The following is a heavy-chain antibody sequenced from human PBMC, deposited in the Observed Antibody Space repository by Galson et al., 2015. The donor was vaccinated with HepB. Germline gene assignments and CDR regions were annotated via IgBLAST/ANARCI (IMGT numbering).Heavy chain of an antibody. CDR1: GYTFSSYT. CDR3: ARENYGGGTGFDY. V-gene: IGHV1-3*01. J-gene: IGHJ4*02. Sequence: SVKVSCKASGYTFSSYTIHWVRQAPGQRLEWMGWINAGNGNTKYSQKFQGRVTIFRDTSPNTAYMELSSLRSEDTALYYCARENYGGGTGFDYWGQGTLVTVSS. CDR2: INAGNGNT. D-gene: IGHD3-16*01.